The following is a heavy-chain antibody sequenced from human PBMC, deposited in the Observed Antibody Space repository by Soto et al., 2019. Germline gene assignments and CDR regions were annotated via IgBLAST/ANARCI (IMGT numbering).Heavy chain of an antibody. CDR2: INHSGST. V-gene: IGHV4-34*01. CDR3: ARGLPYDYVWGSYRPNYYYYYGMDV. CDR1: GGSFSGYY. J-gene: IGHJ6*02. Sequence: SETLSLTRAVYGGSFSGYYWSWIRQPPGKGLEWIGEINHSGSTNYNPSLKSRVTISVDTSKNQFSLKLSSVTAADTAVYYCARGLPYDYVWGSYRPNYYYYYGMDVWGQGTTVTVS. D-gene: IGHD3-16*02.